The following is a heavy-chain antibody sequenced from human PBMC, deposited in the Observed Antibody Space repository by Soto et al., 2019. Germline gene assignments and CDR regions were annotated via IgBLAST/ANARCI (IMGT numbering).Heavy chain of an antibody. CDR2: ISYDAYSK. V-gene: IGHV3-30*03. CDR1: GFTFSSYA. Sequence: GGSLRLSCAASGFTFSSYAMHWVRQAPGKGLEWVALISYDAYSKWYADAVKGRFTITRDNSNNTLLLEMNSLRPDDTAVSFCAAIREVDVWGQGTTVTVSS. D-gene: IGHD2-2*01. CDR3: AAIREVDV. J-gene: IGHJ6*02.